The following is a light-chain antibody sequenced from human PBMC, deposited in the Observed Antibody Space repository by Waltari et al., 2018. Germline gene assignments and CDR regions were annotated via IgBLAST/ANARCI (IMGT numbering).Light chain of an antibody. CDR2: GAS. Sequence: EIVLTQSPGTLSLSPGERATLSCRASQSVSSISLTWYQQKPGQAPRLLIYGASTRATGIPDRFSGSGSGTDFTHTISRLEPEDFAVYYCQQYDGIVLTFGGGTKVEI. CDR1: QSVSSIS. CDR3: QQYDGIVLT. V-gene: IGKV3-20*01. J-gene: IGKJ4*01.